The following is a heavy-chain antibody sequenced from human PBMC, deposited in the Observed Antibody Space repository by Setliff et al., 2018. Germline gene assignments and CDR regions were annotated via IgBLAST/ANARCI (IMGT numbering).Heavy chain of an antibody. Sequence: GASVKVSCKASGGTFSSYVISWVREAPGQGLEWMGGIIPMFGTNYAQKFQGRVTITADKSTSTAYMELSGLRSDDTAVYFCARPRSPKISIFGVTPFDYWGQGTLVTVSS. D-gene: IGHD3-3*01. CDR1: GGTFSSYV. V-gene: IGHV1-69*06. J-gene: IGHJ4*02. CDR2: IIPMFGT. CDR3: ARPRSPKISIFGVTPFDY.